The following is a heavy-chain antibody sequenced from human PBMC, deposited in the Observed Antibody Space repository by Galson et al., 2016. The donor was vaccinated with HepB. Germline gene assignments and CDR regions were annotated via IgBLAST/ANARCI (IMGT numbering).Heavy chain of an antibody. V-gene: IGHV3-23*01. J-gene: IGHJ5*02. CDR2: ITGLGGKA. CDR1: GFIFNDFA. CDR3: VKINGYNNGWPYKHFDH. Sequence: SLRLSCAASGFIFNDFAMNWVRQAPGKGLEWVSSITGLGGKAFYSDSVRGRFTGSRSANTLFLQMTSLRPDDTAVYYCVKINGYNNGWPYKHFDHWGQGTQVIVAS. D-gene: IGHD5-12*01.